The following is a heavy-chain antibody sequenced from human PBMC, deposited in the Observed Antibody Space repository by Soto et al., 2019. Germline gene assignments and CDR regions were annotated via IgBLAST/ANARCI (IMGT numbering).Heavy chain of an antibody. CDR2: IYYSGTT. V-gene: IGHV4-59*01. J-gene: IGHJ4*02. CDR3: ARVTRPGYYESTGYFYFDS. D-gene: IGHD3-22*01. Sequence: SSETLSLTCTVSGGSISSYYWSWIRQPPGKGLEWIGYIYYSGTTNYNPSLMSRITMSVDTSKKQFSRILSSVTTADTAVYYCARVTRPGYYESTGYFYFDSWGQGTLVTVSS. CDR1: GGSISSYY.